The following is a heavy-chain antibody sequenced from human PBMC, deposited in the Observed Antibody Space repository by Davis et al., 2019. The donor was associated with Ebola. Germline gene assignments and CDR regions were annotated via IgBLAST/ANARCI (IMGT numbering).Heavy chain of an antibody. J-gene: IGHJ6*03. CDR2: ISSSSSYI. CDR1: GVTFSSYW. Sequence: GGSLRLSCAASGVTFSSYWMRWVRQAPGKRLEWVASISSSSSYIYYADSVKGRFTISRDNAKNSLYLQMNSLRAEDTAVYYCARDQEVLVPTRPNYDYYYMDVWGRGTTVTVSS. D-gene: IGHD3-3*02. V-gene: IGHV3-21*01. CDR3: ARDQEVLVPTRPNYDYYYMDV.